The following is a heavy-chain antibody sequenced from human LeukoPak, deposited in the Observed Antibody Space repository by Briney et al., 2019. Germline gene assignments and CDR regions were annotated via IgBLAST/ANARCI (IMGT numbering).Heavy chain of an antibody. CDR1: GFTFSSYA. D-gene: IGHD3/OR15-3a*01. CDR3: AKDLTTFWTNFDY. Sequence: GGSLRLSCAASGFTFSSYAMSWVRQAPGKGLEWVSGISGSGGSTYYADSVKGRFTISRDNSKNTLYMQMNSLRAEDTAVYYCAKDLTTFWTNFDYWGQGTLVTVSS. V-gene: IGHV3-23*01. CDR2: ISGSGGST. J-gene: IGHJ4*02.